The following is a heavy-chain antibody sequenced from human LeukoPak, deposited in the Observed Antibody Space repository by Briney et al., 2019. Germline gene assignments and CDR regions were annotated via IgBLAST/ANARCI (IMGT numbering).Heavy chain of an antibody. Sequence: GGSLRLSCAASGFTFSSYTMSWVRQAPGKGLVWVSRIASDGSSTTYADSVKGRFSISRDNAKNTLYLQMNSLRVEDTAVYYCARGRPHGNDYWGQGTLVTVSS. D-gene: IGHD4-23*01. CDR2: IASDGSST. CDR3: ARGRPHGNDY. J-gene: IGHJ4*02. V-gene: IGHV3-74*01. CDR1: GFTFSSYT.